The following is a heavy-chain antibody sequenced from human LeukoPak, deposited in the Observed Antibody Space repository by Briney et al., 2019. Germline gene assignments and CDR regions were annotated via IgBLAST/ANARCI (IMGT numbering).Heavy chain of an antibody. CDR1: GFTFSSYA. CDR2: ISGSGGST. D-gene: IGHD3-9*01. V-gene: IGHV3-23*01. J-gene: IGHJ4*02. CDR3: ARESGYDILTGYYSLVDY. Sequence: PGGSLRLSCAASGFTFSSYAMSWVRQAPGKGLEWVSAISGSGGSTYYADSVKGRFTISRDSSKNTLYLQMNSLRAEDTAVYYCARESGYDILTGYYSLVDYWGQGTLVTVSS.